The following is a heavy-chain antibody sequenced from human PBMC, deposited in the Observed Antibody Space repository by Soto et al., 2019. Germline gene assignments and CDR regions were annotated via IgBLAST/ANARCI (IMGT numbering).Heavy chain of an antibody. D-gene: IGHD3-10*01. CDR1: GGTFSSYA. Sequence: QVRLVQSGAEVKKPGSSVKVSCKASGGTFSSYAISWVRQAPGQGLEWMGGIIPIFGTANYAQKFQGRVTITADESTSTAYMELSSLRSEDTAVYYCARARWFGELSTHYYGMDVWGQGTTVTVSS. CDR3: ARARWFGELSTHYYGMDV. J-gene: IGHJ6*02. CDR2: IIPIFGTA. V-gene: IGHV1-69*01.